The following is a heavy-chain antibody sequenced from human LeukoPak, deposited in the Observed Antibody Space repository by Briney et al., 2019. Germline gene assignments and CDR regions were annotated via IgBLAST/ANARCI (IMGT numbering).Heavy chain of an antibody. CDR2: INHSGST. D-gene: IGHD5-24*01. Sequence: SETLSLTCAVYGGSFSGYYWSWIRQPPGKGLEWIGEINHSGSTNYNPSLKSRVTISVDTSKNQFSLKLSSVTAADTAVYYCARVDGYNYGRAFDIWGQGTMVTVSS. V-gene: IGHV4-34*01. J-gene: IGHJ3*02. CDR1: GGSFSGYY. CDR3: ARVDGYNYGRAFDI.